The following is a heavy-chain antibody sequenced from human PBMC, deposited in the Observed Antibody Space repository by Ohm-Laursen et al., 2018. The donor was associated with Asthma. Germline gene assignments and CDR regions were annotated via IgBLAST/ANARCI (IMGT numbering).Heavy chain of an antibody. CDR1: GFTFSSYA. CDR2: ISYDGSEI. J-gene: IGHJ4*02. Sequence: SLRLSCAASGFTFSSYAMHWVRQAPGKGLEWVAVISYDGSEIFYADSVKGRFTISRDNSKNTLYLQMNSLRTEDTAVYYCVREVPGSSWNFDYWGQGTLVSVSA. V-gene: IGHV3-30*04. CDR3: VREVPGSSWNFDY. D-gene: IGHD6-13*01.